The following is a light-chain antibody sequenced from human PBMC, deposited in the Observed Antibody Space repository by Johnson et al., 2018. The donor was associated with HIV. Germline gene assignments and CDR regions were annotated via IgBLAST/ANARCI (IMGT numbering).Light chain of an antibody. V-gene: IGLV1-51*02. J-gene: IGLJ1*01. CDR3: GTWDSSLSAGV. CDR1: SSDMGNYA. CDR2: ENN. Sequence: QPVLTQPPSVSAAPGQKVTISCSGSSSDMGNYAVSWYQQLPGTAPKLLIYENNKRPSGIPDRFSGSKSGTSASLGITGLQTGDEADYYCGTWDSSLSAGVVGTGTKVTVL.